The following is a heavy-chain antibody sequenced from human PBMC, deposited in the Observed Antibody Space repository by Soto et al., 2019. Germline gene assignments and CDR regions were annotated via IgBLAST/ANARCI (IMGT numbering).Heavy chain of an antibody. CDR1: GDSITSNH. CDR3: ARGPDMSGLDY. D-gene: IGHD2-15*01. V-gene: IGHV4-59*12. J-gene: IGHJ4*02. Sequence: SETLSLTCAVSGDSITSNHWNWIRQPPGRGLEWIGYIYNSGTTKYNPSLKSRVTMSVDTSKNQFSLKLSSVTAADTAVYYCARGPDMSGLDYWGQGTLVTVSS. CDR2: IYNSGTT.